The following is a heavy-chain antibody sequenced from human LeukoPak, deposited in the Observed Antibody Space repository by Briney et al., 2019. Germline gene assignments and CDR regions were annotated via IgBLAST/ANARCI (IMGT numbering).Heavy chain of an antibody. Sequence: GGSLGLSCAASGFTSSSYAMHWVRQAPGKGLEWVAVISYDGSNKYYADSVKGRFTISRDNAKNSLYLQMSSLRAEDTAVYYCAELGITMIGGVWGKGTTVTISS. J-gene: IGHJ6*04. V-gene: IGHV3-30*04. D-gene: IGHD3-10*02. CDR1: GFTSSSYA. CDR3: AELGITMIGGV. CDR2: ISYDGSNK.